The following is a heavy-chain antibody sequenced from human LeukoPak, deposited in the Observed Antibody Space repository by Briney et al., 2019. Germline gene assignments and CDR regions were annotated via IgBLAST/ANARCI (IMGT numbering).Heavy chain of an antibody. Sequence: GGSLRLSCAASGFTFSSYNMNWVRQAPGKGLEWVSPISSSSSYTYYADSVEGRFSISRDNAKNSLYLQMNSLRAEDTAVYYCARGEDAALVTGGYNWFDPWGQGTLVTVSS. D-gene: IGHD5-18*01. CDR3: ARGEDAALVTGGYNWFDP. V-gene: IGHV3-21*01. CDR1: GFTFSSYN. CDR2: ISSSSSYT. J-gene: IGHJ5*02.